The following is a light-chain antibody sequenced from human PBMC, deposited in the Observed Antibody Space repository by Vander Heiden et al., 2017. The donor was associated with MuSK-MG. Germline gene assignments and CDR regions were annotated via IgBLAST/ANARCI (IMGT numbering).Light chain of an antibody. CDR3: QAWDSSTVV. V-gene: IGLV3-1*01. CDR1: YLAGKS. J-gene: IGLJ2*01. CDR2: QDS. Sequence: SYAVTQPPSGSVSPGQTASITCSGDYLAGKSACWYQQEAAQAPVLVIYQDSKRPSGIPGRFSGSTSGNTATLTISGTQAMDEADYYCQAWDSSTVVFGGGTKLTVL.